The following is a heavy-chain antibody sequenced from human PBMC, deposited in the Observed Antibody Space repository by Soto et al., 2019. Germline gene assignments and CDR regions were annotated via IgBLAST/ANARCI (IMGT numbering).Heavy chain of an antibody. CDR2: ISQSGNT. CDR3: ARAPKVSGSSQPRPDF. Sequence: SETLSLTCSIYSGSFSGYYWSWIRQPPGKGLEWIGEISQSGNTNYSPSLKSRVSISIDTSKKQFSLNLASVSAADTAVYYCARAPKVSGSSQPRPDFWGQGTLVTVSS. J-gene: IGHJ4*02. D-gene: IGHD6-6*01. V-gene: IGHV4-34*01. CDR1: SGSFSGYY.